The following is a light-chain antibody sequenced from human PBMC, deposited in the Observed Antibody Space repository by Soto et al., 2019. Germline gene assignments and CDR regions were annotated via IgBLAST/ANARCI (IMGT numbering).Light chain of an antibody. CDR3: SSYKSSSPPRVV. CDR1: SSDVGGYNY. Sequence: QSALTQPASVSGSPGQSITISCTGTSSDVGGYNYVSWYQHHPGKAPKLLIYDVSNRPSGVSNRFSGSKSGNTASLTISGLQAEDEAAYYCSSYKSSSPPRVVFGGGTKLTVL. J-gene: IGLJ2*01. CDR2: DVS. V-gene: IGLV2-14*03.